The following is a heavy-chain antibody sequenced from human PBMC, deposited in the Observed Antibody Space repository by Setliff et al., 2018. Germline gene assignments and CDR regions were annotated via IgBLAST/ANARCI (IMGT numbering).Heavy chain of an antibody. D-gene: IGHD6-13*01. CDR2: MYTSGTT. V-gene: IGHV4-4*08. CDR1: RGSISSSY. CDR3: ARGGGVAAAAWFDP. J-gene: IGHJ5*02. Sequence: SETLSLTCTVSRGSISSSYWSWIRLPPGKGLEWIGYMYTSGTTEYNPSLNSRVTMSLDTSKNQFSLNLSSVTAADTAVYYCARGGGVAAAAWFDPWGQGTLVPSPQ.